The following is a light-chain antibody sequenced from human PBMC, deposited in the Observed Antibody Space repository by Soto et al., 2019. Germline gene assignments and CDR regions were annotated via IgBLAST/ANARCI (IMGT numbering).Light chain of an antibody. CDR3: QRSGSAPPYT. J-gene: IGKJ2*01. CDR2: GAS. Sequence: EVVLTQSPGTLSLSPGERVTLSCRASQSLSSTYLAWYQQKPGQSPRLLIYGASSRATGIPDRFYGSGSGTDFTLTIDRLEPEDFAMYYCQRSGSAPPYTFGAGTRLDIK. V-gene: IGKV3-20*01. CDR1: QSLSSTY.